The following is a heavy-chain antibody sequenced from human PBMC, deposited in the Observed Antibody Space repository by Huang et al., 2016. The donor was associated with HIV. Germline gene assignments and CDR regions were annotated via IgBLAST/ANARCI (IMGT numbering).Heavy chain of an antibody. CDR2: VYQSGST. V-gene: IGHV4-39*01. J-gene: IGHJ4*02. D-gene: IGHD6-13*01. CDR1: GDFISSTNYY. Sequence: QLQLQESGPGQVKPSETLSLTCTVSGDFISSTNYYWGWIRQSPGKGREGVGSVYQSGSTNYNPSLKSRVTLSVDTSRNQFSLRLNSVTAADTAVYYCASQHIGAAATWFWGRGTQVAVSS. CDR3: ASQHIGAAATWF.